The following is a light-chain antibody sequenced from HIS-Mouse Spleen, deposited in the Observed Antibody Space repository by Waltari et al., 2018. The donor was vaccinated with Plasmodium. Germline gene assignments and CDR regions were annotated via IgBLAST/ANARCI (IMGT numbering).Light chain of an antibody. CDR2: GAS. CDR3: QQYNNWPPYT. CDR1: QSVSSN. Sequence: EIVMTQSPATLSVSPGERATLSCRASQSVSSNLAWYQQKPGQAPRLLIYGASTRATGIPSRFSCSRSGTEFTLTISSLQSEDFAVYYCQQYNNWPPYTFGQGTKLEIK. J-gene: IGKJ2*01. V-gene: IGKV3-15*01.